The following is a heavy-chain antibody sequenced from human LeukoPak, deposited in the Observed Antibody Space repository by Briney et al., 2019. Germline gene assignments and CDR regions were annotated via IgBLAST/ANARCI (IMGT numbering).Heavy chain of an antibody. CDR3: AKDHDLDAVAAAGNYYFDY. CDR2: ISSSSSYI. CDR1: GFTFSSYS. Sequence: PGGSLRLSCAASGFTFSSYSMNWVRQAPGKGLEWVSSISSSSSYIYYADSVKGRFTISRDNAKNSLYLQMNSLRAEDTAVYYCAKDHDLDAVAAAGNYYFDYWGQGTLVTVSS. J-gene: IGHJ4*02. D-gene: IGHD6-13*01. V-gene: IGHV3-21*01.